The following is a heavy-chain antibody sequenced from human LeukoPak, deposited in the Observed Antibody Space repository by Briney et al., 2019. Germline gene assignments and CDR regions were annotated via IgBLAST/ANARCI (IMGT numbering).Heavy chain of an antibody. CDR2: ISGSGGTA. D-gene: IGHD3-9*01. CDR1: GFTFSNYA. CDR3: AKDRTAQNFDWYPYYFDS. V-gene: IGHV3-23*01. Sequence: GGSLRLSRAASGFTFSNYAMTWVRQAPGKGLEWVSGISGSGGTAYYADSVKGRFTISRDNSKNTLDLQMNSLRVEDTAIYYCAKDRTAQNFDWYPYYFDSWGPGTLVTVSS. J-gene: IGHJ4*02.